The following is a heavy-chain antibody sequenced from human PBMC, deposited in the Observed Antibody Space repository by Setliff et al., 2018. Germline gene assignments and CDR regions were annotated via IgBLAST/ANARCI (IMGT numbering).Heavy chain of an antibody. V-gene: IGHV1-2*02. Sequence: ASVKVSCKTSGYSFTNYGINWVRQAPGQGLEWMGWINPNAGNINYIQKFQGRVSMTGDRTISTVYMDLRSLTFDDTAVYYCARPRSNYNRGAFSIWGQGTMVTVSS. CDR1: GYSFTNYG. CDR2: INPNAGNI. CDR3: ARPRSNYNRGAFSI. J-gene: IGHJ3*02. D-gene: IGHD3-10*01.